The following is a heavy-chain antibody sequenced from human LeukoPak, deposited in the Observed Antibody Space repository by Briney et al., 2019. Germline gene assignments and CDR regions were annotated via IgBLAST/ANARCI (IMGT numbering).Heavy chain of an antibody. CDR2: INYSGST. J-gene: IGHJ4*02. V-gene: IGHV4-39*01. D-gene: IGHD6-13*01. CDR3: ARALVAAAGTYFDY. Sequence: SETLSLTCTVSDGSISSSDYYWAWIRQPPGKGLEWIGSINYSGSTYYNPSLKSRVTISVDTSKNQFSLKLSSVTAAGTAVYYCARALVAAAGTYFDYWGQGTLVTVSS. CDR1: DGSISSSDYY.